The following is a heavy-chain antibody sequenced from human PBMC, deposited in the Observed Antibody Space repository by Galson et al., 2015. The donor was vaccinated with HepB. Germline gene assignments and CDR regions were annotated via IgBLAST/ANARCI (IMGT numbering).Heavy chain of an antibody. CDR2: TYYRSKWYN. J-gene: IGHJ4*02. CDR3: ARGSTALFDY. D-gene: IGHD1-1*01. Sequence: CAISGDSVSSNSATWNWIRQSPSRGLGWLGRTYYRSKWYNEYAVSVKSRITLNTDTSKNQFSLQLNSVTPEDTAVYYCARGSTALFDYWGPGTLVTVSS. CDR1: GDSVSSNSAT. V-gene: IGHV6-1*01.